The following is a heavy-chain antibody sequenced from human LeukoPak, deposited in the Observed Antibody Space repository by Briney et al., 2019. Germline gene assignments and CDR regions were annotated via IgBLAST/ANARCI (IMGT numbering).Heavy chain of an antibody. CDR2: ISSSSSYI. D-gene: IGHD3-22*01. CDR1: GFTFSSYS. Sequence: GGSLRLSCAASGFTFSSYSMNWVRQAPGKGLEWVSSISSSSSYIYYADSVKGRFTISRDNAKNSLYLQMNSLRAEDTAVYYCARATYYYDSSGYYYYWYFDLWGRGTLVTVSS. J-gene: IGHJ2*01. CDR3: ARATYYYDSSGYYYYWYFDL. V-gene: IGHV3-21*04.